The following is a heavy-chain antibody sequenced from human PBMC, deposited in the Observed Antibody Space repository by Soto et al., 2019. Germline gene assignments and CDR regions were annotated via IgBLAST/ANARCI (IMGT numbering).Heavy chain of an antibody. J-gene: IGHJ4*02. CDR3: ATEGAKTTWNFDY. Sequence: GGSLRLSCVASGFTFGSCGMNWVRQAPGKGLEWVAGVSPHGANTYYADSVRGRFIISRDDSRNTVSLDMNSLRGDDSAVYYCATEGAKTTWNFDYWGQGTVVTVSS. CDR2: VSPHGANT. D-gene: IGHD1-1*01. V-gene: IGHV3-23*01. CDR1: GFTFGSCG.